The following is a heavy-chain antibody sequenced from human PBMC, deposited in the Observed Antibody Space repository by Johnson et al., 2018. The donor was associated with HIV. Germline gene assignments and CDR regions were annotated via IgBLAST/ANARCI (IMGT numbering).Heavy chain of an antibody. D-gene: IGHD3-10*01. CDR2: ISYDGSNK. J-gene: IGHJ3*02. CDR1: GFTFSGYA. V-gene: IGHV3-30-3*01. CDR3: ARDLAPGGSGSYYNAFDI. Sequence: QVQLVESGGGVVQPGRSLRLSCAASGFTFSGYAMHWVRQAPGKGLEWVAVISYDGSNKYYADSVKGRFTISRDNAKNSLYLQMNSLRAEDTALHYCARDLAPGGSGSYYNAFDIWGQGTMVTVSS.